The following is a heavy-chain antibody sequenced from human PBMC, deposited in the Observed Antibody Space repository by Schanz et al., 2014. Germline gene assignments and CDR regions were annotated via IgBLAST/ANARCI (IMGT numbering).Heavy chain of an antibody. CDR1: GFGFSSYS. CDR3: AKGRFGELSAFDI. D-gene: IGHD3-10*01. V-gene: IGHV3-23*04. J-gene: IGHJ3*02. Sequence: EVHLVESGGGLIQPGGSLRLSCAASGFGFSSYSMSWVRQAPGKGLEWVSAISGSGGSTYYADSVKGRFTISRDNSKNTLYLQMNSLRAEDTAVYYCAKGRFGELSAFDIWGQGTMVTVSS. CDR2: ISGSGGST.